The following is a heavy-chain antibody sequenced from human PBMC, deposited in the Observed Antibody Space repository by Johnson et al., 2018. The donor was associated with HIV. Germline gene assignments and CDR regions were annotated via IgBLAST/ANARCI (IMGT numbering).Heavy chain of an antibody. J-gene: IGHJ3*02. CDR2: IRYDGSNK. Sequence: VQLVESGGGVVQPGGSLRLSCAASGFPFSSYGMHWVRQAPGKGLEWVAFIRYDGSNKYYADSVKGRFTISRDNSKNTLYLQMNSLRAEDTAVYYCVRDGGVGTTRFGFDIWGHGTMVTVSS. V-gene: IGHV3-30*02. D-gene: IGHD1-26*01. CDR3: VRDGGVGTTRFGFDI. CDR1: GFPFSSYG.